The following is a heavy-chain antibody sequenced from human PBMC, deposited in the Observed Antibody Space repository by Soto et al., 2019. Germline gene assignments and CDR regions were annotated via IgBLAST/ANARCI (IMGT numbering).Heavy chain of an antibody. D-gene: IGHD3-9*01. J-gene: IGHJ4*01. Sequence: GGSLRLSCAAPALTLSHGAINWGRQVPGKGMEWVGRIKSKTDGGTTDFAAPVKGRFASSRDDSKNMVYLQMNSLKTEDTGIYYCTTYSDSTMTVVHIDYLGDGPLVTVSS. CDR3: TTYSDSTMTVVHIDY. CDR2: IKSKTDGGTT. CDR1: ALTLSHGA. V-gene: IGHV3-15*07.